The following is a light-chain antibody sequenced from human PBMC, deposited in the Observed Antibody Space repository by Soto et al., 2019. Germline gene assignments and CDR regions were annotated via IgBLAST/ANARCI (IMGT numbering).Light chain of an antibody. CDR3: GSYTRGSPYP. Sequence: QSALTQPASVSGSPGQSITISCTGTSSDVGLYNYVSWYQQHPGKAPKLIIYEGSKRPSGVSNRFSGSKSGNTASLSVSGLQAEDEPDYYYGSYTRGSPYPIATGTKVNVL. CDR2: EGS. CDR1: SSDVGLYNY. J-gene: IGLJ1*01. V-gene: IGLV2-14*01.